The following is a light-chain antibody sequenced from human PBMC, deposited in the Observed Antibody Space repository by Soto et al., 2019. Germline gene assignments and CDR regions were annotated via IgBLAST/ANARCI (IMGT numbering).Light chain of an antibody. Sequence: DIQMTQSPSTLSGSVGDRVTITCRASQTISSWLAWYQQKPGKAPKLLIYKASTLKSGVPSRFSGSGSGTEFTLTISSLQPEDFATYYCQQANSFPFTFGQGTRLENK. J-gene: IGKJ5*01. CDR1: QTISSW. V-gene: IGKV1-5*03. CDR2: KAS. CDR3: QQANSFPFT.